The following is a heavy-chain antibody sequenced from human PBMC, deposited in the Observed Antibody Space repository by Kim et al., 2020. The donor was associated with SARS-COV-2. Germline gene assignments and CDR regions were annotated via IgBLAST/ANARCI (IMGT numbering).Heavy chain of an antibody. V-gene: IGHV3-30*18. CDR3: AKAVVVPAAMARFDWYFVL. Sequence: GGSLRLSCAASGFTFSSYGMHWVRQAPGKGLEWVAVISYDGSNKYYADSVKGRFTISRDNSKNTLYLQMNSLRAEDTAVYYCAKAVVVPAAMARFDWYFVLWGRGTLVTVSS. CDR2: ISYDGSNK. CDR1: GFTFSSYG. J-gene: IGHJ2*01. D-gene: IGHD2-2*01.